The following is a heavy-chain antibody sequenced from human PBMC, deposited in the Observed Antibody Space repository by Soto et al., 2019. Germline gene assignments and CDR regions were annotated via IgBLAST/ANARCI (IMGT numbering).Heavy chain of an antibody. CDR1: GGSISSYY. Sequence: SETLSLTCTVSGGSISSYYWSWIRQPPGKGLEWIGYIYYSGSTNYNPSLKSRVTISVDTSKNQFSLKLSSVTAADTAVYYCARHSSNYYDFWSDFNWFDPWGQGTLVTVSS. CDR3: ARHSSNYYDFWSDFNWFDP. J-gene: IGHJ5*02. CDR2: IYYSGST. V-gene: IGHV4-59*08. D-gene: IGHD3-3*01.